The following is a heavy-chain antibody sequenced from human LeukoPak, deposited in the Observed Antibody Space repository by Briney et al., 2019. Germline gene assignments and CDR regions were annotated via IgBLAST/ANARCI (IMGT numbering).Heavy chain of an antibody. CDR1: GFTVSTNY. CDR3: ARVRSDSRGWYEFDY. V-gene: IGHV3-53*01. Sequence: PGGSLRLSCAASGFTVSTNYMSWVRQVSGEGLEFVSLISTGGTTDYADSVKGRFTISSDNSKNTLYLRMNSLRVEDTAVYYCARVRSDSRGWYEFDYWGQGTLVTVSS. CDR2: ISTGGTT. J-gene: IGHJ4*02. D-gene: IGHD6-19*01.